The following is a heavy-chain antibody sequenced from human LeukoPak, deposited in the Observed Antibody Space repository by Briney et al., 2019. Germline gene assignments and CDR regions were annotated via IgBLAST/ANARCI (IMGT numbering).Heavy chain of an antibody. CDR2: INHSGST. CDR1: GGSFSGYY. V-gene: IGHV4-34*01. CDR3: ARFRPLYSSGWYLEGYYFDY. D-gene: IGHD6-19*01. J-gene: IGHJ4*02. Sequence: PSETLSLTCAVYGGSFSGYYWSWIRQPPGKGLEWIGEINHSGSTNYNPSLKGRVTISVDTSKNQFSLKLSSVTAADTAVYYCARFRPLYSSGWYLEGYYFDYWGQGTLVTVSS.